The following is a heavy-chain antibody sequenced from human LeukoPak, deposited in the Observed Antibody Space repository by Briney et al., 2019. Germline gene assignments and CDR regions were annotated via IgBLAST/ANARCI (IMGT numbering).Heavy chain of an antibody. Sequence: GGSLRLSCAASGFTVSSNYMSWVRQAPGKGLEWVSVIYSGGSTYYADSGKGRFTISRDNSKNTLYLQMNSLRAEDKAVYYCARTGYCSSTSCHDYYGMDVWGQGTTVTVSS. CDR3: ARTGYCSSTSCHDYYGMDV. V-gene: IGHV3-66*01. D-gene: IGHD2-2*01. J-gene: IGHJ6*02. CDR2: IYSGGST. CDR1: GFTVSSNY.